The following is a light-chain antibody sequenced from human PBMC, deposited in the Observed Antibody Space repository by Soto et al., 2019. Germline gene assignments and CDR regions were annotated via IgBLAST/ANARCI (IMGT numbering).Light chain of an antibody. CDR2: SNN. J-gene: IGLJ3*02. Sequence: QAVVTQPPSASGTPGQRVTISCSGSSSNIGSNSVNWYQQLPGTAPKLLIYSNNQRPSGVPDRFSGSKSGTSASLAISGLHSEHEADYYCAAWDDSLNGWVFGGGTKVTVL. CDR3: AAWDDSLNGWV. CDR1: SSNIGSNS. V-gene: IGLV1-44*01.